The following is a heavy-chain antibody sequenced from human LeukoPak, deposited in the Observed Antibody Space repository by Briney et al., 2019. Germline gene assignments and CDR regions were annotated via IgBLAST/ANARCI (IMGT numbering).Heavy chain of an antibody. CDR3: ARRLPSAGHFDS. D-gene: IGHD6-13*01. J-gene: IGHJ4*02. CDR2: IYSGGNT. V-gene: IGHV3-53*01. CDR1: GFTVSSFY. Sequence: GGSLRLSCAASGFTVSSFYMSWVRQAPGKGLEWVSVIYSGGNTYYADSVKGRFTISRDNSKNTIYLQMNSLRDDDTAEYYCARRLPSAGHFDSWGQGTLVTVSS.